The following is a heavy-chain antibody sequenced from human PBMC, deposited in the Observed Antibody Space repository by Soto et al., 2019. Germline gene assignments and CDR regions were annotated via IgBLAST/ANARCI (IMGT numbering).Heavy chain of an antibody. J-gene: IGHJ4*02. CDR3: ARVGDGYNTFDY. Sequence: EVQLVESGGGLVQPGGSLRLSCAASGFTVSSNYMSWVRQAPGKGLEWVSVIYSGGSTYYADSVKGRFTISRDNSKKTLYLQMNSLRAEDTAVYYCARVGDGYNTFDYWGQGTLVTVSS. V-gene: IGHV3-66*01. CDR2: IYSGGST. CDR1: GFTVSSNY. D-gene: IGHD5-12*01.